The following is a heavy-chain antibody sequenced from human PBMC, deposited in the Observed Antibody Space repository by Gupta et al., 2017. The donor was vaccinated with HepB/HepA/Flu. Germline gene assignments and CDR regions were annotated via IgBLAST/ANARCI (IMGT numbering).Heavy chain of an antibody. CDR2: INHSGTT. J-gene: IGHJ6*02. CDR1: GGSFSGYY. CDR3: GRLPRFYYYGMDV. Sequence: QVQLSQWVAGRLTPSETLSLTCAVYGGSFSGYYLSWIRQHPGKGLDWIGEINHSGTTNYNPSLKSRVTISVDTSKNQFSLKLGSGTAADAGLYSCGRLPRFYYYGMDVWGQGTTVTVSS. V-gene: IGHV4-34*01.